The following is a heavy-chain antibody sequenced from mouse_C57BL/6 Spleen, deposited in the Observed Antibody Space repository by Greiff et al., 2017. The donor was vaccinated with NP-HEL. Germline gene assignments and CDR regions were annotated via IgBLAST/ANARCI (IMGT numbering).Heavy chain of an antibody. V-gene: IGHV10-1*01. CDR2: IRSKSNNYAT. CDR1: GFSFNTYA. D-gene: IGHD2-4*01. CDR3: VRQSYDYDEGAWFAY. Sequence: EVMLVESGGGLVQPKGSLKLSCAASGFSFNTYAMNWVRQAPGKGLEWVARIRSKSNNYATYYADSVKDRFTISRDDSESMLYLQMNNLKTEDTAMYYGVRQSYDYDEGAWFAYWGQGTLVTVSA. J-gene: IGHJ3*01.